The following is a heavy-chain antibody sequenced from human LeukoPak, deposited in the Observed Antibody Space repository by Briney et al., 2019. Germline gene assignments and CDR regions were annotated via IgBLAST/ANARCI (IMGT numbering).Heavy chain of an antibody. CDR1: GYTFTSYD. CDR2: MNPNSGNT. D-gene: IGHD5-18*01. CDR3: ARAWIQLWTLYYYYYMYV. Sequence: ASVKVSCKASGYTFTSYDINWVRQATGQGLEWMGWMNPNSGNTGYAQKFQGRVTMTRNTSISTAYMELSSLRSEDTAVYYCARAWIQLWTLYYYYYMYVWGKGTTVTVSS. J-gene: IGHJ6*03. V-gene: IGHV1-8*01.